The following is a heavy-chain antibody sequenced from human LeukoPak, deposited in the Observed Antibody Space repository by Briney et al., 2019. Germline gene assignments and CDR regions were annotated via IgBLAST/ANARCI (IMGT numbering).Heavy chain of an antibody. V-gene: IGHV3-64*01. Sequence: GGSLRLPCAASGFTFSNYAMHWVRQAPGEGLEYVSGLSNNGGSTYYVSSVKGRFTISRDNSKNTLYLQMGSLRAEDMAVYYCARGTDASGSNFDYWGQGTLVTVSS. CDR2: LSNNGGST. D-gene: IGHD3-10*01. CDR3: ARGTDASGSNFDY. J-gene: IGHJ4*02. CDR1: GFTFSNYA.